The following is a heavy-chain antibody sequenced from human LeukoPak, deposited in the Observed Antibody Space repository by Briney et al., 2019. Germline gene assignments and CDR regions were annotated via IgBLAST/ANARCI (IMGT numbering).Heavy chain of an antibody. V-gene: IGHV4-59*01. J-gene: IGHJ5*02. D-gene: IGHD3-16*01. CDR1: GGSISSYY. CDR2: IYYSGST. Sequence: SETLSLTCTVSGGSISSYYWSWTRQPPGKGLEWIGYIYYSGSTNYNPSLKSRVTISVDTSKNQFSLKLSSVTAADTAVYYCARSAYPRRRWFDPWGQGTLVTVSS. CDR3: ARSAYPRRRWFDP.